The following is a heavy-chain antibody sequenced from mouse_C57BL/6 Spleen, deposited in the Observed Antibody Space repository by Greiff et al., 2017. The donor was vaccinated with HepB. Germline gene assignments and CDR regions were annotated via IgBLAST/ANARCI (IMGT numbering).Heavy chain of an antibody. CDR3: ARGGRLRHYFDY. Sequence: QVQLQQPGAELVMPGASVKLSCKASGYTFTSYWMHWVKQRPGQGLEWIGEIDPSDSYTNYNQKFKGKSTLTVDKSSSPAYMQLSSLTSEDSADYYCARGGRLRHYFDYWGQGTTLTVSS. CDR2: IDPSDSYT. D-gene: IGHD2-4*01. CDR1: GYTFTSYW. V-gene: IGHV1-69*01. J-gene: IGHJ2*01.